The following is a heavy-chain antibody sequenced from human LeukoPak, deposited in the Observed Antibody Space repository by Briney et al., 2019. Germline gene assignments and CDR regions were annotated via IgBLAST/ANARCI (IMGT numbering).Heavy chain of an antibody. V-gene: IGHV3-30-3*01. CDR2: ISDDGSRQ. CDR1: GFTFSNYA. D-gene: IGHD6-13*01. J-gene: IGHJ4*02. CDR3: ARVSGYSGTWYVDY. Sequence: GRSLRLSCAATGFTFSNYAIHWGRQAPGKGLEWVAFISDDGSRQHYADSVKGRFTISRDNSKNTLNLQMNSLRADDTAVYYCARVSGYSGTWYVDYWGQGTLVTVSS.